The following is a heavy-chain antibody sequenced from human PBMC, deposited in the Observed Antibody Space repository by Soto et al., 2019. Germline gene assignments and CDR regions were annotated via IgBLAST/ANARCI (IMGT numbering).Heavy chain of an antibody. V-gene: IGHV1-69*01. D-gene: IGHD2-2*01. J-gene: IGHJ6*02. CDR3: ARSQGSSTSLENYYYYYYGMDA. CDR2: IIPISGTA. Sequence: QVQLVQSGAEVKKPGSSVKVSCKASGGTFSSYAISWVRQAPGQGLEWMGGIIPISGTANYAQKFQGRVTITADESTSTAYMELSSLRSEDTAVYYCARSQGSSTSLENYYYYYYGMDAWGQGTTVTVSS. CDR1: GGTFSSYA.